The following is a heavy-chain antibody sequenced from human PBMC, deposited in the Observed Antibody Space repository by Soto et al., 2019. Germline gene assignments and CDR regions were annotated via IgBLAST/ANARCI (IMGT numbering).Heavy chain of an antibody. CDR3: TRSSSGGWYNFDY. CDR1: SSGGYY. Sequence: SSGGYYWSWFRQAPGKGLEWVGIIRSKAYAGTTEYAASVKGSFTISRDDSKSIAYLQMNSLKTEDTAVYYCTRSSSGGWYNFDYWGQGTLVTVSS. D-gene: IGHD6-19*01. CDR2: IRSKAYAGTT. J-gene: IGHJ4*02. V-gene: IGHV3-49*03.